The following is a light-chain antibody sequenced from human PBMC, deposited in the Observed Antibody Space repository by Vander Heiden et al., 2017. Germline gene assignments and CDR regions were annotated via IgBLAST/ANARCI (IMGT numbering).Light chain of an antibody. CDR1: SSNVGHNT. CDR2: SNN. Sequence: QSVPQPPSLSGTPGQWVSITCSGSSSNVGHNTVNWYQQHPGTATTLLIYSNNQRPSGVPDRFSGSKSGTSASLAISGLQSEDEADYYCEVWDALRGRVFGTGTKVTV. J-gene: IGLJ1*01. V-gene: IGLV1-44*01. CDR3: EVWDALRGRV.